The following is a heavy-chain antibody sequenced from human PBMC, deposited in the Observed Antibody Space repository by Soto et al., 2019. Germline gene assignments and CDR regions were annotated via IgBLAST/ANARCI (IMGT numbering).Heavy chain of an antibody. J-gene: IGHJ4*02. CDR3: TTEEGYSYGDY. D-gene: IGHD5-18*01. CDR1: GFTFSNAC. V-gene: IGHV3-15*01. CDR2: IKSKTDGGTT. Sequence: GGSLRLSCAASGFTFSNACMSWVRQAPGKGLEWVGRIKSKTDGGTTDYAAPVKGRFTIARDDSKNTLYLQMNSLKTEDTAVYYCTTEEGYSYGDYWGQGTLVTVSS.